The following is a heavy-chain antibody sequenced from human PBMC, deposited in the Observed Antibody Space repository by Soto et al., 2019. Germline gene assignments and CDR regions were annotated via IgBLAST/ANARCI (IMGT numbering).Heavy chain of an antibody. CDR1: GFTFGTYV. D-gene: IGHD3-10*01. J-gene: IGHJ4*02. V-gene: IGHV3-23*01. CDR3: AKHGLGNYRYIDY. CDR2: SSGSGGTT. Sequence: EVQLLESGGGLVKPGGSLRLSCAASGFTFGTYVMSWVRQAPGEGLEWVSVSSGSGGTTYYADSVKGRFTISRDNSKDTLYLQMNSLRAEDTAVYYCAKHGLGNYRYIDYWGQGTLVTVSS.